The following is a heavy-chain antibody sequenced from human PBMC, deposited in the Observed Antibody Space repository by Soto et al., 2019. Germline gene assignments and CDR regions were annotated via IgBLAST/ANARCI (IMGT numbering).Heavy chain of an antibody. J-gene: IGHJ6*02. V-gene: IGHV3-23*01. CDR1: GFPFSSYA. CDR3: AKDSSSCWGGFNYYYYYGMDV. D-gene: IGHD6-19*01. Sequence: GGSLRISCAASGFPFSSYAMSWVRQAPGKGLEWVSAISGSGGSTYYADSVKGRFTISRDNSKNTLYLQMNSLRDEDTAVYYCAKDSSSCWGGFNYYYYYGMDVWGQGTTVTFSS. CDR2: ISGSGGST.